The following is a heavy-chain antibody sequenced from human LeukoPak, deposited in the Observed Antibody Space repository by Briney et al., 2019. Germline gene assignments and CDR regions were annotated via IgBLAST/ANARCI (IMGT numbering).Heavy chain of an antibody. D-gene: IGHD3-22*01. CDR2: VYYSGNT. CDR1: GGSVSSGSYY. J-gene: IGHJ4*02. CDR3: VRHAYNYDSSGYYYYFDY. V-gene: IGHV4-39*01. Sequence: SETLSLTCRVSGGSVSSGSYYWGWIRQPPGKGLEWIRSVYYSGNTYDNPSLKSRVTISVDTSKNQFSLKLSSVTAADTALYYCVRHAYNYDSSGYYYYFDYWGQGTLVTVSS.